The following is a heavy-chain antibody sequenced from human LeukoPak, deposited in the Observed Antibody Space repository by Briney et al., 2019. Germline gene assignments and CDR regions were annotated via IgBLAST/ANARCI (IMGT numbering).Heavy chain of an antibody. CDR2: INSDGSST. CDR3: ARDRGSSGWPYYCYGMDV. Sequence: PGGSLRLSCAASGFTFSSYWMHWVRQAPGKGLVWVSRINSDGSSTSYADSVKGRFTISRDNAKNTLYLQMNSLRAEDTAVYYCARDRGSSGWPYYCYGMDVWGQGTTVTVSS. J-gene: IGHJ6*02. V-gene: IGHV3-74*01. D-gene: IGHD6-19*01. CDR1: GFTFSSYW.